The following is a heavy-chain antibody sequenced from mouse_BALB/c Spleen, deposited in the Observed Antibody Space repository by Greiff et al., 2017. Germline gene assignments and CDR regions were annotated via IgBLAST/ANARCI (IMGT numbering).Heavy chain of an antibody. CDR2: ISSGGST. V-gene: IGHV5-6-5*01. J-gene: IGHJ3*01. CDR3: ARDTTVVEGLAY. D-gene: IGHD1-1*01. Sequence: EVKLMESGGGLVKPGGSLKLSCAASGFTFSSYAMSWVRQTPEKRLEWVASISSGGSTYYPDSVKGRFTISRDNARNILYLQMSSLRSEDTAMYYCARDTTVVEGLAYWGQGTLVTVSA. CDR1: GFTFSSYA.